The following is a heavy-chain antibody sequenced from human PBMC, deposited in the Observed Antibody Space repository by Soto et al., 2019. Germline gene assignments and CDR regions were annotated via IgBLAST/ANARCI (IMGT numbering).Heavy chain of an antibody. CDR1: GFTFSTYL. D-gene: IGHD3-10*01. V-gene: IGHV3-7*01. Sequence: TGGSLRLSCAASGFTFSTYLMTWVRQAPGKGLEWVANIKQDGSEEYYVDSVKGRFTISRDDAKNSLYLQMNSLRAEDTAVYYCARISDDSGSYYRPLDFWGQGTLVTVSS. CDR3: ARISDDSGSYYRPLDF. J-gene: IGHJ4*02. CDR2: IKQDGSEE.